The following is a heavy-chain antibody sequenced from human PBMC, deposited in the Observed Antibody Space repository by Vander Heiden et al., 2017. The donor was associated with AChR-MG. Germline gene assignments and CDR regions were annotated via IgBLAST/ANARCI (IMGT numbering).Heavy chain of an antibody. CDR2: ISGSGGST. D-gene: IGHD6-13*01. Sequence: EVQLLESGGGLVQPGGSLRLSCAAPGSTFSSYALGWVRQAPGKGLEWVSAISGSGGSTYYADSVKGRFTISRDNSKNTLYLQMNSLRAEDTAVYYCAKDWFLRQQRVGLGNWFDPWGQGTLVTVSS. V-gene: IGHV3-23*01. J-gene: IGHJ5*02. CDR1: GSTFSSYA. CDR3: AKDWFLRQQRVGLGNWFDP.